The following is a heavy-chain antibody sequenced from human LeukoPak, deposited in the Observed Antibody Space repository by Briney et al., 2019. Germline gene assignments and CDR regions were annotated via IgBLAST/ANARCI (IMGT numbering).Heavy chain of an antibody. V-gene: IGHV3-30*18. J-gene: IGHJ4*02. Sequence: PGGSLRLSCAASGFTFSSYGMHWVRQAPGKGLEWVAVISYDGSNKYNADFVKGRFTISRDNSKNTLYLQMNSLRAEDTAVYYCAKVSRVYCSGGSCYSPPDYWGQGTLVTVSS. D-gene: IGHD2-15*01. CDR1: GFTFSSYG. CDR2: ISYDGSNK. CDR3: AKVSRVYCSGGSCYSPPDY.